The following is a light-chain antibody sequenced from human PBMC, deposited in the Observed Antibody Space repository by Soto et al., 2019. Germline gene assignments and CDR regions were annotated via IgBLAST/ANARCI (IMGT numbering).Light chain of an antibody. J-gene: IGLJ1*01. V-gene: IGLV2-23*01. CDR3: CSYANSTTYV. Sequence: QSALTQPASVSGSPGQSITISCTGTSSDVGSYNLVSWYQQHPGKAPKLMMYEGNKRPSGVSNRFSGSKSGNTASLTISGLQVEDEADYYCCSYANSTTYVFGTGTKVTVL. CDR1: SSDVGSYNL. CDR2: EGN.